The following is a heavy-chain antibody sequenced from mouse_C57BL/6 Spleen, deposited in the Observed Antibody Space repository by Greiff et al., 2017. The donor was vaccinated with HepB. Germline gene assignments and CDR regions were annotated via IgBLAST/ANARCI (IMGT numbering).Heavy chain of an antibody. CDR1: GFSLTSYG. V-gene: IGHV2-2*01. CDR2: IWSGGST. Sequence: QVQLQQSGPGLVQPSQSLSITCTVSGFSLTSYGVHWVRQSPGKGLEWLGVIWSGGSTDYNAAFISRLSISKDNSKSQVFFKMNSLQADDTAIYYCARIMPTTVVANYAMDYWGQGTSVTVSS. CDR3: ARIMPTTVVANYAMDY. D-gene: IGHD1-1*01. J-gene: IGHJ4*01.